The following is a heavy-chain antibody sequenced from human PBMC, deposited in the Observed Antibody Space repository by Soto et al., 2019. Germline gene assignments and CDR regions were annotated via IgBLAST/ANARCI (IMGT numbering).Heavy chain of an antibody. D-gene: IGHD6-6*01. CDR1: DFTFSRYW. CDR3: ARVVYRSSWGGRFDP. V-gene: IGHV3-7*05. J-gene: IGHJ5*02. Sequence: EVQLVESGGGLVQPGGSLRLSCAASDFTFSRYWMGWVRQAPGKGLEWVANIDQDGGEKYYVDSVKGRFTISRDNGNNSLYLEMNSRRGEDTAVYFCARVVYRSSWGGRFDPWGQGALVTVSS. CDR2: IDQDGGEK.